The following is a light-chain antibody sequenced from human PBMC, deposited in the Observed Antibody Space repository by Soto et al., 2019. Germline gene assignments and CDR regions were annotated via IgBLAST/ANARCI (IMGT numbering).Light chain of an antibody. V-gene: IGLV1-51*01. CDR2: DNN. Sequence: QSVLTQPPSVSGAPGQRVTISCTGSSSNIGAGYDVHWYQQLPGTAPKLLIYDNNKRPSGIPDRFSGSQSGTSATLGITGLQTGDEAVYYCGSWDSSLTYVFGTGTKVTVL. CDR3: GSWDSSLTYV. J-gene: IGLJ1*01. CDR1: SSNIGAGYD.